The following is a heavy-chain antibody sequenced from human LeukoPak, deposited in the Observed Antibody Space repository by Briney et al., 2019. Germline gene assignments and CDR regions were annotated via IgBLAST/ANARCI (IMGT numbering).Heavy chain of an antibody. D-gene: IGHD1-26*01. V-gene: IGHV3-30*04. CDR2: ISYDGSNK. Sequence: GRSLRLSCAASGFTFSSYAMHWVRQAPGKGLEWVAVISYDGSNKYYADSVKGRFTISRDNSKNTLYLQMNSLRAEDTAVYYCVCRREIDYWGQGTLVTVSS. J-gene: IGHJ4*02. CDR3: VCRREIDY. CDR1: GFTFSSYA.